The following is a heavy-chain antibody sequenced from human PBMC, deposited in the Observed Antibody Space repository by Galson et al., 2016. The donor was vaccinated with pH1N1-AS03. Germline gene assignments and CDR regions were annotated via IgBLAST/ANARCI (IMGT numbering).Heavy chain of an antibody. Sequence: SLRLSCAASGITFSGYWMTWVRQAPGKGLEWVANIKQDGSEKYSVDSVKGRFTISRGNAKNSLSLQMNSLRDEDTAVYYCTRGGYSSTWYWVYWGQGTLVTVSS. CDR2: IKQDGSEK. V-gene: IGHV3-7*03. CDR1: GITFSGYW. D-gene: IGHD6-13*01. J-gene: IGHJ4*02. CDR3: TRGGYSSTWYWVY.